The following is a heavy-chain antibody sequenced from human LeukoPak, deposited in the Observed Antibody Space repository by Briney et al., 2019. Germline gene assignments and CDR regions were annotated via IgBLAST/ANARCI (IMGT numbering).Heavy chain of an antibody. D-gene: IGHD3-10*01. CDR1: GFTFSSYA. CDR3: ASTMVRGRFDP. Sequence: GGSLRLSCAASGFTFSSYAMHWVRQAPGKGLEYVSAISSNGGSTYYANSVKGRFTISRDNSKNTLYLQMGSLRAEDMAVYYCASTMVRGRFDPWGQGTLVTVSS. V-gene: IGHV3-64*01. CDR2: ISSNGGST. J-gene: IGHJ5*02.